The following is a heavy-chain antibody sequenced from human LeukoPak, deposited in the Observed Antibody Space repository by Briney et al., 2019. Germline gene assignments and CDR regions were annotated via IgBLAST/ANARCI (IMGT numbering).Heavy chain of an antibody. CDR1: GFTVSSNY. D-gene: IGHD6-19*01. CDR3: ASGYSSGWSLFDI. J-gene: IGHJ3*02. Sequence: PGGSLRLSCAASGFTVSSNYMSWVRQAPGKGLEWVSVIYSGGSTYYADSVKGRFTISRDNSKNTLYLQMNSLRAEDTAVYYCASGYSSGWSLFDIWGRGTMVTVSS. CDR2: IYSGGST. V-gene: IGHV3-66*01.